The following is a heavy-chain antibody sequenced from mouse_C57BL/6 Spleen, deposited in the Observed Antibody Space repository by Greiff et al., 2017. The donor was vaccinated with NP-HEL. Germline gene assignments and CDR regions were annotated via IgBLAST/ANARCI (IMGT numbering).Heavy chain of an antibody. V-gene: IGHV1-82*01. CDR3: ARDYYGSSVFDY. Sequence: QVQLQQSGPELVKPGASVKISCKASGYAFSSSWMNWVKQRPGKGLEWIGRIYPGDGDTNYNGKFKGKATLTADKSSSTAYMQLSSRTSEDSAVYFGARDYYGSSVFDYWGQGTTLTVSS. CDR2: IYPGDGDT. D-gene: IGHD1-1*01. J-gene: IGHJ2*01. CDR1: GYAFSSSW.